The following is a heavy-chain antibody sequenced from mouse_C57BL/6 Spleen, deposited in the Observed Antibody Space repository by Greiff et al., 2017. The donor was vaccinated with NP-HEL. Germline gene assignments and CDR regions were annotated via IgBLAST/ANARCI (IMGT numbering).Heavy chain of an antibody. D-gene: IGHD1-1*01. J-gene: IGHJ1*03. CDR1: GYTFTNYW. CDR3: ARNYGSSYGYFDV. Sequence: QVQLQQSGAELVRPGTSVKMSCKASGYTFTNYWIGWAKQRPGHGLEWIGDIYPGGGYTNYIEKFKGKATLTADQSSSTAYMQCSSRTSEDSAIYYCARNYGSSYGYFDVWGTGTTVTVSS. CDR2: IYPGGGYT. V-gene: IGHV1-63*01.